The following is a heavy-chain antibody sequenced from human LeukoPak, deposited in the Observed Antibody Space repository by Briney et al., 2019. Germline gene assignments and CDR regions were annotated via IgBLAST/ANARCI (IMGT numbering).Heavy chain of an antibody. CDR2: INHSGST. J-gene: IGHJ6*02. CDR1: GFTFSSNW. D-gene: IGHD1-26*01. Sequence: PGGSLRLSCAASGFTFSSNWMHWVRQPPGKGLEWIGEINHSGSTNYNPSLKSRVTISVDTSKNQFSLKLSSVTAADTAVYYCARLSGSYAPDVWGQGTTVTVSS. V-gene: IGHV4-34*01. CDR3: ARLSGSYAPDV.